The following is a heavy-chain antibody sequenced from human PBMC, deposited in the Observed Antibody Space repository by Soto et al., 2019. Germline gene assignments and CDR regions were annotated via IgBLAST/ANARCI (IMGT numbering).Heavy chain of an antibody. Sequence: SETLSLTCTVSGGSISTSAYYWGWIRQPPGKGLEWIGTIYYSGTSYYNPSLKSRVTMSVDTSKNQFSLKLISVTAADTAVYYCARHFVAVVIKGWGYWGQGTLVTVSS. D-gene: IGHD3-22*01. CDR1: GGSISTSAYY. V-gene: IGHV4-39*01. CDR3: ARHFVAVVIKGWGY. J-gene: IGHJ4*02. CDR2: IYYSGTS.